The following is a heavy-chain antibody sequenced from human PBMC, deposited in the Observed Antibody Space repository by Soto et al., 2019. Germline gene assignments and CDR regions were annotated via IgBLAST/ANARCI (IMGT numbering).Heavy chain of an antibody. Sequence: GESLKISCKGSGYSFTSYWIGWVRQMPGKGLEWMGIIYPGDSDTRYSPSFQGQVTISADKSISTAYLQWSSLKASDTAMYYCARGGGVMITFGELGLNWFDPWGQGTLVTVSS. CDR1: GYSFTSYW. D-gene: IGHD3-16*01. CDR2: IYPGDSDT. CDR3: ARGGGVMITFGELGLNWFDP. J-gene: IGHJ5*02. V-gene: IGHV5-51*01.